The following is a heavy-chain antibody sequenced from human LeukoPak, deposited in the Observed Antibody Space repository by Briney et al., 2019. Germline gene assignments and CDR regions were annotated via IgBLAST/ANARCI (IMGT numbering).Heavy chain of an antibody. CDR3: ARGGESYGDPNFDY. V-gene: IGHV1-2*02. Sequence: ASVKVSCKASGYTFTGYYMHWVRQAPGQGLEWMGWINPNSGATNYAQKFQGRVTMTRDTSINTAYMELSSLRSDDTAVYYCARGGESYGDPNFDYWGQGTLVTVSS. CDR1: GYTFTGYY. J-gene: IGHJ4*02. CDR2: INPNSGAT. D-gene: IGHD4-17*01.